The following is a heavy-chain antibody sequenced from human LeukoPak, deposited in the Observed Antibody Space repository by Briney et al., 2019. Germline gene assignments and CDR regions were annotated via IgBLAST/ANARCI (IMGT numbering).Heavy chain of an antibody. D-gene: IGHD6-13*01. V-gene: IGHV1-46*01. J-gene: IGHJ1*01. CDR3: ARVRDIAAAGLYFQH. Sequence: ASVKVSCKASGYTFTSYYMHWVRQAPGQGLEWMGIINPSGGSTSYAQKFQGRVTMTRDTSTSTVYMELSSLRSEDTAVYYRARVRDIAAAGLYFQHWGQGTLVTVSS. CDR1: GYTFTSYY. CDR2: INPSGGST.